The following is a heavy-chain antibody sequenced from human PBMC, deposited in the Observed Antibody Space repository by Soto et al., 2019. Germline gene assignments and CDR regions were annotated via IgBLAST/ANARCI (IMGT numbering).Heavy chain of an antibody. J-gene: IGHJ5*02. D-gene: IGHD4-17*01. CDR2: IYWNDDK. Sequence: SGPTLVNPTQTLTLTCTFSGFSLTTGGLGVGWLRQPPGRALEWLALIYWNDDKRYNPSLKSRLTITKDTSKNQVVLTMTNMDPVDTATYYCAHRGYGDYPRDNWFDPWGQGPLVTAPS. V-gene: IGHV2-5*01. CDR3: AHRGYGDYPRDNWFDP. CDR1: GFSLTTGGLG.